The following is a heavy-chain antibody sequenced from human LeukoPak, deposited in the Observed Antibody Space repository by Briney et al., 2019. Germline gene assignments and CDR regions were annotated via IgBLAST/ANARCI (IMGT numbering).Heavy chain of an antibody. CDR1: RFTFSDYG. CDR3: AKRAVRGIYCFDF. Sequence: GGSLRLSCAASRFTFSDYGMSWVRQAPGKGLEWVSFISGSGGSTYYADSVKGRFTISRDNSKNTLYLQMNSLRAEDTALYYCAKRAVRGIYCFDFWGQGTLVTVSS. J-gene: IGHJ4*02. CDR2: ISGSGGST. D-gene: IGHD3-10*01. V-gene: IGHV3-23*01.